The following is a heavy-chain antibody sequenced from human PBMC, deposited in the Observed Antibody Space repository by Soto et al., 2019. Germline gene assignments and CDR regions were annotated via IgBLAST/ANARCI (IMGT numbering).Heavy chain of an antibody. D-gene: IGHD1-7*01. Sequence: EFLKISCKGSGYSFTSYWIGWVRQMPGKGLEWIGIIYPGDSATRYSPSFQGQVTIAADKSISTGYLHWRSLKASDTAMYYCARRGTGTKNYYDYWGQGTLVTVSS. CDR3: ARRGTGTKNYYDY. CDR2: IYPGDSAT. V-gene: IGHV5-51*01. J-gene: IGHJ4*02. CDR1: GYSFTSYW.